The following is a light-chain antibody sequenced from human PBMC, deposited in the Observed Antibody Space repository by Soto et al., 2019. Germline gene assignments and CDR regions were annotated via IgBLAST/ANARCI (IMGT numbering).Light chain of an antibody. Sequence: QSVLTQPASVSGSPGQSITISCTGTSSDVGSYNLVSWYQQHPGKVPKVLLYEDTRRPSGVSSRFSGSKSGNTASLTIAGLQPEDEADYYCCSYTITNTLIFGSGTKVTVL. CDR1: SSDVGSYNL. V-gene: IGLV2-14*02. CDR3: CSYTITNTLI. CDR2: EDT. J-gene: IGLJ1*01.